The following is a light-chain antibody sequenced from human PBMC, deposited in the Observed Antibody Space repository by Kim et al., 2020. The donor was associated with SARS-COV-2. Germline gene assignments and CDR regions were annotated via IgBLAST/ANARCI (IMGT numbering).Light chain of an antibody. J-gene: IGLJ2*01. CDR1: SSDVSSYNY. CDR2: GVT. V-gene: IGLV2-8*01. Sequence: GQSVTISRTGTSSDVSSYNYVSWYQQHPGKAPKLMIYGVTKRPSGVPDRFSDSKSGNTASLTVSGLQAEDEADYYCSSYAGSNNLVFGGGTQLTVL. CDR3: SSYAGSNNLV.